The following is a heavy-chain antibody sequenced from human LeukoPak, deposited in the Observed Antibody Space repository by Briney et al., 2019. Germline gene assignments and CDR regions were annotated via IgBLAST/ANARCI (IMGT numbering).Heavy chain of an antibody. CDR2: IYTSGST. Sequence: SETLSLTCAVYGGSLSDYYWSWIRQPAGKGLEWIGRIYTSGSTNYNPSLKSRVTISVDTSKNQFSLKLSSVTAADTAVYYCARLYSGSYADAFDIWGQGTMVTVSS. CDR1: GGSLSDYY. D-gene: IGHD1-26*01. CDR3: ARLYSGSYADAFDI. V-gene: IGHV4-59*10. J-gene: IGHJ3*02.